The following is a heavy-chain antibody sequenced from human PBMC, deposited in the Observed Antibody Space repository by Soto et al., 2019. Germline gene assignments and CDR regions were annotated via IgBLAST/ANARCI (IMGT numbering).Heavy chain of an antibody. Sequence: ASVKVSCKVSGYTLTELSMHWVRQAPGKGLEWMGGFDPEDGETIYAQKFQGRVTMTEDTSTDTAYMELSSLRSEDTAVYYCATSDYGSGSYMYYHGMDVWGQGTTVTVSS. D-gene: IGHD3-10*01. CDR1: GYTLTELS. V-gene: IGHV1-24*01. CDR2: FDPEDGET. CDR3: ATSDYGSGSYMYYHGMDV. J-gene: IGHJ6*02.